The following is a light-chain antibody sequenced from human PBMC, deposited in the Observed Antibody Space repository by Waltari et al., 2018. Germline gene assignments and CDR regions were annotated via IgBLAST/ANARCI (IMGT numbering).Light chain of an antibody. CDR1: QTVANTY. CDR2: GAS. J-gene: IGKJ1*01. CDR3: QKYGSSPPWA. Sequence: EIVLTQSPGTLSLSPGARVTLSCRASQTVANTYLAWYQHQPGQAPRLLVYGASSRAPGIPDRFSGSGSGTDFTLTINSLEPEDVAVYYCQKYGSSPPWAFGQGTKVEIK. V-gene: IGKV3-20*01.